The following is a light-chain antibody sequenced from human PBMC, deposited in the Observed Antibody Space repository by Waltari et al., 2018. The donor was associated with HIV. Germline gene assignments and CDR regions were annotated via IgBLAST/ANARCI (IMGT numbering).Light chain of an antibody. V-gene: IGLV3-25*03. Sequence: SYELTQPPSVSVSPGQTARITCSGAALPNQFAYWYQKKEGQAPFLGIYKDIERPSGIPERFSDSSSGTTFTLTISGVQAEDEGDYYCQSTDSSGTYWVFGGGTKLTVL. J-gene: IGLJ3*02. CDR3: QSTDSSGTYWV. CDR2: KDI. CDR1: ALPNQF.